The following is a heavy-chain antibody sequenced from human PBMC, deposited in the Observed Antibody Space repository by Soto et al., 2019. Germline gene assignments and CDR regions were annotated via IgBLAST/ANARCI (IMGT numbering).Heavy chain of an antibody. D-gene: IGHD6-6*01. V-gene: IGHV6-1*01. J-gene: IGHJ6*02. Sequence: SQTLSLTCAISGDSVSSNSAAWNWIRQSPSRGLEWLGRTYYRSKWYNDYAVSVKSRITINPDTSNNQFSLQLNSVTSEDTARYYCARDEALVIMGSSNYYHFGMDVWGPGTTVTVSS. CDR2: TYYRSKWYN. CDR3: ARDEALVIMGSSNYYHFGMDV. CDR1: GDSVSSNSAA.